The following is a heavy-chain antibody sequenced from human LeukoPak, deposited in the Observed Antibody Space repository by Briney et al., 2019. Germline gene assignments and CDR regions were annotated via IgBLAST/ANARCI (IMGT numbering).Heavy chain of an antibody. V-gene: IGHV3-66*01. Sequence: PGGSLRLSCAAPGFTVSSNYMSWVRQAPGKGLEWVSVIYSGGSTYYADSVKGRFTISRDNSKNTLYLQMNSLRAEDTAVYYCARAEQKRTGYFDYWGQGTQVTVSS. CDR1: GFTVSSNY. D-gene: IGHD1-1*01. J-gene: IGHJ4*02. CDR3: ARAEQKRTGYFDY. CDR2: IYSGGST.